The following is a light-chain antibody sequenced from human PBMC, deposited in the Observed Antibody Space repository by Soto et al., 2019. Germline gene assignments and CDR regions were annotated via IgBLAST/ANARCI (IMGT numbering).Light chain of an antibody. Sequence: QSALTQPASVSGSPGQSITISCTGTSSEVGGYNYVSWYQQHPGKAPKFMIYDVSNRPSGVSTRFSGSKSGNTASLTISGLQAEDEADYYCNSYTTSNTRQIVFGTGTKLTVL. CDR3: NSYTTSNTRQIV. V-gene: IGLV2-14*01. J-gene: IGLJ1*01. CDR1: SSEVGGYNY. CDR2: DVS.